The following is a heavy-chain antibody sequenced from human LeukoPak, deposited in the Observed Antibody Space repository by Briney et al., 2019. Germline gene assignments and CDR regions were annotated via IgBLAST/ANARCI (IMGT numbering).Heavy chain of an antibody. V-gene: IGHV3-23*01. CDR3: TREAITTGYAYD. CDR1: GFSFSSYA. CDR2: ISSGGDRT. D-gene: IGHD3-16*01. J-gene: IGHJ4*02. Sequence: GGSLRLSCAATGFSFSSYALSWVRQAPGKGLEWVSAISSGGDRTYYADSVTGRFTISRDNSKNMLFLQMSSLRAEDAAMYYCTREAITTGYAYDWGQGTLVTVFS.